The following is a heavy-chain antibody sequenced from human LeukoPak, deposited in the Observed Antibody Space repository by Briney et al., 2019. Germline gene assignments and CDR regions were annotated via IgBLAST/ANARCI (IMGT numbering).Heavy chain of an antibody. Sequence: SETLSLTCSVSGGSISSSSKYWGWVRQPPGKGLEWIGSIYYSGDTYYNPSLRSRVTISVDTSKNQFSLKLTSVTAADTAVYYCARSSAAAGPTHNWFGPWGQGTLVTVPS. CDR1: GGSISSSSKY. D-gene: IGHD6-13*01. J-gene: IGHJ5*02. CDR2: IYYSGDT. V-gene: IGHV4-39*01. CDR3: ARSSAAAGPTHNWFGP.